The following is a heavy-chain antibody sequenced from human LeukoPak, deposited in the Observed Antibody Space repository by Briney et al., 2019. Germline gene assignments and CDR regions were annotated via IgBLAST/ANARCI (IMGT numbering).Heavy chain of an antibody. J-gene: IGHJ3*02. CDR3: ARSRRGYSYGYGAFDI. Sequence: SETLSLTCAVYGGSFSGYYWSWIRQPPGKGLEWIGEINHSGSTNYNPSLKSRVTISVDTSKNQFSLKLSSVTAADTAVYYCARSRRGYSYGYGAFDIWGQGTMVTVSS. D-gene: IGHD5-18*01. V-gene: IGHV4-34*01. CDR2: INHSGST. CDR1: GGSFSGYY.